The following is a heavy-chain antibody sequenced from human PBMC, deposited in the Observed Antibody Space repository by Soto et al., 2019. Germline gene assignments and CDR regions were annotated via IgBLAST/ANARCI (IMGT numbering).Heavy chain of an antibody. V-gene: IGHV3-21*01. J-gene: IGHJ5*02. CDR1: VFTFSSYS. Sequence: GGSLRLSCAASVFTFSSYSMNWVRQAPGKGLEWVSSISSSSSYIYYADSVKGRFTISRDNAKNSPYLQMNSLRSEDTAVYYCARDPVRYCSSTRCLSNWFDPWGQGTLVTVSS. D-gene: IGHD2-2*01. CDR2: ISSSSSYI. CDR3: ARDPVRYCSSTRCLSNWFDP.